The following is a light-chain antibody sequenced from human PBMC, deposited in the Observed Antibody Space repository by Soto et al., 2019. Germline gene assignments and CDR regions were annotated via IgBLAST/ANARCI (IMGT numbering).Light chain of an antibody. J-gene: IGLJ1*01. Sequence: QSALTQPASVSGSPGQSITISCTGTSSDVGGYNYVSWYQQHPGKAPKLMIYDVSNRPSGVSNRFSGSKSGNXXSLTISGLQAEDEADYYCSSYTSSSKVFGTGXXXTVL. CDR2: DVS. V-gene: IGLV2-14*01. CDR1: SSDVGGYNY. CDR3: SSYTSSSKV.